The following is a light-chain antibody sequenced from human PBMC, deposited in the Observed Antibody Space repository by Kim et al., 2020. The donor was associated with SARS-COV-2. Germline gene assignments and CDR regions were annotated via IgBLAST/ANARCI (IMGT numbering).Light chain of an antibody. Sequence: ACVGDRVTSTCRASQCFSRALAWYQQKPGKAPKLLIYGASSLESGVPSRFSGSGSGTDFTLTISSLQPEDFATYYCQQFNNYPLTFRGGTKADI. V-gene: IGKV1D-13*01. J-gene: IGKJ4*01. CDR2: GAS. CDR3: QQFNNYPLT. CDR1: QCFSRA.